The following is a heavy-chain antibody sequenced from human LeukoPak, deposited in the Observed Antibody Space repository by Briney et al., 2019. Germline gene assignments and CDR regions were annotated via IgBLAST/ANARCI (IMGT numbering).Heavy chain of an antibody. CDR3: ARDYCSGGSCYSLPGY. J-gene: IGHJ4*02. D-gene: IGHD2-15*01. Sequence: GGSLRLSCVASGFTLSSYEMSWVRQAPGKGLEWVSYISSSGTTIYYADSVRGRFTISRDNAKKSLYLQMNSLRDEDTAVYYCARDYCSGGSCYSLPGYWGQGTLVTVSS. V-gene: IGHV3-48*03. CDR1: GFTLSSYE. CDR2: ISSSGTTI.